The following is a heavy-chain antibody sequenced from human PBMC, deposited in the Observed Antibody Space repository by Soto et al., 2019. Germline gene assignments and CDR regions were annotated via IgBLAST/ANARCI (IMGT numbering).Heavy chain of an antibody. D-gene: IGHD2-15*01. V-gene: IGHV4-59*01. CDR1: GGSISSYY. Sequence: PSETLSLTCTVSGGSISSYYWSWIRQPPGKGLEWIGYIYYSGRTNYNPSLKRRCTISVDTSTNQFSLKLSSVSAADTAVYYCGGDNGYCSGSSCSWACRRLYIYDMDVWGQGTSVTVSS. CDR2: IYYSGRT. J-gene: IGHJ6*02. CDR3: GGDNGYCSGSSCSWACRRLYIYDMDV.